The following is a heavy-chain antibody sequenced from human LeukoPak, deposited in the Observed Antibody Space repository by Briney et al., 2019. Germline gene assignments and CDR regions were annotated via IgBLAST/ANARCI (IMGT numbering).Heavy chain of an antibody. Sequence: PGGSLRLSCAASGFTFSDYYMSWIRQAPGKGLEWVSYISSSGSTIYYADSVKGRFTISRDNAKNSLYLQMNSLRAEDTAVYYCARDLHNYDYVWGSYRYTELAVGYFDYWGQGTLVTVSS. V-gene: IGHV3-11*01. CDR3: ARDLHNYDYVWGSYRYTELAVGYFDY. J-gene: IGHJ4*02. CDR1: GFTFSDYY. D-gene: IGHD3-16*02. CDR2: ISSSGSTI.